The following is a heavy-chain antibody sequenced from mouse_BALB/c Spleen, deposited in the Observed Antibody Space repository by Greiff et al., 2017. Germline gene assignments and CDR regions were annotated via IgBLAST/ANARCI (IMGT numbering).Heavy chain of an antibody. CDR2: ISYSGST. V-gene: IGHV3-2*02. J-gene: IGHJ4*01. Sequence: EVQLQESGPGLVKPSQSLSLTCTVTGYSITSDYAWNWIRQFPGNKLEWMGYISYSGSTSYNPSLKSRISITRDTSKNQFFLQLNSVTTEDTATYYCARGRGNYDGAMDYWGQGTSVTVSS. CDR3: ARGRGNYDGAMDY. D-gene: IGHD2-1*01. CDR1: GYSITSDYA.